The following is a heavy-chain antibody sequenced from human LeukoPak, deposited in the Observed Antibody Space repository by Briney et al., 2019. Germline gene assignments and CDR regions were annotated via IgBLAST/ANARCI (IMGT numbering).Heavy chain of an antibody. J-gene: IGHJ5*02. D-gene: IGHD6-25*01. Sequence: GGSLRLSCAASGFTFSSYSMNWVRQAPGKGLEWVSYISSSSSTIYYADSVRGRFTLSRDSAKNSLYLQMNSLRPEDTAFYYCVHSGGSSGWAPNTWGQGTLVTVSS. V-gene: IGHV3-48*04. CDR3: VHSGGSSGWAPNT. CDR1: GFTFSSYS. CDR2: ISSSSSTI.